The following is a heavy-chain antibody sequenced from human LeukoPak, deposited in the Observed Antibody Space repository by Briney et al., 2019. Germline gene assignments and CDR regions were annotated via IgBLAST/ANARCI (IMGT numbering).Heavy chain of an antibody. CDR1: GFTFSSYA. CDR3: ARDTAYCSSTSCYDFDY. D-gene: IGHD2-2*01. Sequence: GGSLRLSCAASGFTFSSYAMHWVRQAPGKGLEWVAVISYDGSNKYYADSVKGRFTISRDNSKNTLYLQMNSLRAEDTAVYYCARDTAYCSSTSCYDFDYWGQGTLVTVSS. J-gene: IGHJ4*02. V-gene: IGHV3-30-3*01. CDR2: ISYDGSNK.